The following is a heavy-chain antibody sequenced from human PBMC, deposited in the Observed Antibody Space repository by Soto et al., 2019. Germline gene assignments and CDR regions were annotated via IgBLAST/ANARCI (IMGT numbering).Heavy chain of an antibody. D-gene: IGHD6-13*01. V-gene: IGHV1-18*01. CDR2: ISAYNGNT. CDR1: GYTFTSYG. Sequence: QVQLVQSGAEVKKPGASVKVSCKASGYTFTSYGISWVRQAPGQGLEWMGWISAYNGNTNYAQKLQGRVPMPTDTXTTTAYMEPSSLRSDDTAGYYCARVRPVAAAGFGPWGQGTLVTVSS. J-gene: IGHJ5*02. CDR3: ARVRPVAAAGFGP.